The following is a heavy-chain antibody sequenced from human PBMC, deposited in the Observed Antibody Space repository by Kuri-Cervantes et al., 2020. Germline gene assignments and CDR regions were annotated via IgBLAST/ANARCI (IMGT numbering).Heavy chain of an antibody. CDR2: IIPIFGTA. Sequence: SVKVSCKASGGTFSSYAISWVRQAPGQGLEWMGGIIPIFGTANYAQKFQGRVTITADESTSTAYMELSSLRSEDTAVYYCARASGPYGDYPRYYFDYWGQGTLVTVSS. CDR3: ARASGPYGDYPRYYFDY. CDR1: GGTFSSYA. V-gene: IGHV1-69*13. J-gene: IGHJ4*02. D-gene: IGHD4-17*01.